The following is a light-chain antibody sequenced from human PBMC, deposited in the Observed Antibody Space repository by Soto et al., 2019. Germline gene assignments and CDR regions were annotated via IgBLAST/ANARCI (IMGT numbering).Light chain of an antibody. CDR1: SSDVGNYNL. CDR2: EGS. CDR3: CSYAGSSTYV. V-gene: IGLV2-23*01. J-gene: IGLJ1*01. Sequence: QSALTQPASVSGSPGQSITISCTGTSSDVGNYNLVSWYQQHPGKAPKLMIYEGSKRPSGVSNRFSGSKSGNTASLTISILQAEDEADSYCCSYAGSSTYVFGTGTKVTVL.